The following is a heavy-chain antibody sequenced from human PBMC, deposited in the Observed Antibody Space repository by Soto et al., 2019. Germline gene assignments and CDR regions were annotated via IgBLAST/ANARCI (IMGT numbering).Heavy chain of an antibody. V-gene: IGHV1-69*13. Sequence: SSVKVACNASGGRFRCYAISWVRQAPGQGLEWMGGIIPIFGTANYAQKFQGRVTITADESTSTAYMELSSLRSEDTAVYYCARWGGGHSNWGTYDYYGMDVWGQGTTVTVSS. CDR3: ARWGGGHSNWGTYDYYGMDV. CDR2: IIPIFGTA. J-gene: IGHJ6*02. CDR1: GGRFRCYA. D-gene: IGHD4-4*01.